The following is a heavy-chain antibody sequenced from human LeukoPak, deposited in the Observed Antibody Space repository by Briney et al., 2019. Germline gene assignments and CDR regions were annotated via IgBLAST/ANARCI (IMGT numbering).Heavy chain of an antibody. Sequence: SETLSRTCPVSGWPIICHDWSWIRQPPGKGLGWIGYISKSGSTDYHPSLRRRVTISINTAKNQFSLKLTSVTAADSAVYYCVRDALEGYYSYYYMDVWGRGTTVTVSS. J-gene: IGHJ6*03. CDR1: GWPIICHD. CDR2: ISKSGST. CDR3: VRDALEGYYSYYYMDV. V-gene: IGHV4-59*11. D-gene: IGHD1-1*01.